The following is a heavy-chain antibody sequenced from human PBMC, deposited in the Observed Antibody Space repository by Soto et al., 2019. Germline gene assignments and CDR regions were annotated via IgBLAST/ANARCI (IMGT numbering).Heavy chain of an antibody. J-gene: IGHJ4*02. CDR1: GFTFSSYA. Sequence: EVQLLETGGGLVQPGGSLRLSCAASGFTFSSYAMSWVRQAPGKGLEWVSVISGSGDSTYYADSVKGRFTISRDKSKNTMYMQMNSLRAEDTAVYYCTRRGSGCYYDYWGQGTLVTVSS. D-gene: IGHD6-19*01. V-gene: IGHV3-23*01. CDR2: ISGSGDST. CDR3: TRRGSGCYYDY.